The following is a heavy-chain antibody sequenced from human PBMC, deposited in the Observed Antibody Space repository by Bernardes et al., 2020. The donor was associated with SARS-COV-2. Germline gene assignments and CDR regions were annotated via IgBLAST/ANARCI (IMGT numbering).Heavy chain of an antibody. J-gene: IGHJ6*02. Sequence: ETLSLTCAVYGGSFSGYFWTWIRQPPGKGLEWIGEINHSGSTDYNPSLKSRVTISVDTSKTQFSLRLSSVTAADTAVYYCARGRVLGYGMDVWGHGTTVTVSS. D-gene: IGHD2-8*01. CDR3: ARGRVLGYGMDV. CDR2: INHSGST. V-gene: IGHV4-34*01. CDR1: GGSFSGYF.